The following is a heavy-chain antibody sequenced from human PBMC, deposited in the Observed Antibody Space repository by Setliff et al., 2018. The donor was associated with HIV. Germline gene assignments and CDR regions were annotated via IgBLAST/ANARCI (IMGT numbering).Heavy chain of an antibody. D-gene: IGHD3-3*01. CDR2: ISAYNGNT. CDR3: ARGYYNFWSGYYDSRFPNPIDAFDI. J-gene: IGHJ3*02. Sequence: ASVKVSCKASNYTFTNYAITWVRQAPGQGVEWMGWISAYNGNTNYAQKLQGRVTMTTDTSTSTAYMELRSLRSDDTAVYYCARGYYNFWSGYYDSRFPNPIDAFDIWGQGTMVTVSS. CDR1: NYTFTNYA. V-gene: IGHV1-18*01.